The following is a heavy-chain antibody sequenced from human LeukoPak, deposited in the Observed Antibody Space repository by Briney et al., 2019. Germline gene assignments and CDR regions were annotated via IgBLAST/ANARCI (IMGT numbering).Heavy chain of an antibody. CDR2: FYYSGDT. J-gene: IGHJ4*02. CDR1: GDSIRGFY. V-gene: IGHV4-59*01. D-gene: IGHD6-13*01. CDR3: ARDGRQLAGLDY. Sequence: PSETLSLTCNVSGDSIRGFYWGWIRQPPGKGLEWIGYFYYSGDTNYNPALESRVIISVDTSKNQFSLKLSSLTAADTAVYYCARDGRQLAGLDYWGQGTLVTVSS.